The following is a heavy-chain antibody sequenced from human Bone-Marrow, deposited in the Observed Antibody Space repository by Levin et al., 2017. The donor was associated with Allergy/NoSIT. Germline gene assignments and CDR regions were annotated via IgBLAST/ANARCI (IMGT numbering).Heavy chain of an antibody. CDR2: IYWNDEK. J-gene: IGHJ3*02. D-gene: IGHD5-24*01. CDR1: GFSLTTRGEG. V-gene: IGHV2-5*01. CDR3: ARRPDWLQLGHHDAFET. Sequence: SGPTLVKPTQTLTLTCTFSGFSLTTRGEGVGWIRQPPGKALEWLAHIYWNDEKRQNFFLKNKLAITKDTSRNQVILTMTNVDPVDTATYFCARRPDWLQLGHHDAFETWGQGTVVTVSS.